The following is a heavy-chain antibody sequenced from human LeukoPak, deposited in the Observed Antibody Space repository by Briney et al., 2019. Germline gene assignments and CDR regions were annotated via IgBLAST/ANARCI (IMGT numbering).Heavy chain of an antibody. CDR3: ARVRSSDWFDP. J-gene: IGHJ5*02. D-gene: IGHD6-19*01. V-gene: IGHV1-69*06. Sequence: SVKVSCKASGYNFITFGITWVRQAPGQGLEWMGGIIPIFDTANYAQKFQGRVTITADKSTYTAYMELSSMRSEDTAMYYCARVRSSDWFDPWGQGTLVTVSS. CDR1: GYNFITFG. CDR2: IIPIFDTA.